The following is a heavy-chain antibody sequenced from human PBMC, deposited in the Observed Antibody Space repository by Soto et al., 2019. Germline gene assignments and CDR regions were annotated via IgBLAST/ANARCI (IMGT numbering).Heavy chain of an antibody. CDR3: VRGDNGNFRMIY. Sequence: PGGSLRLSCAASGFTFSSCGMHWVRQAPGKGLEWVAVIWYDGSNKYYADSVKGRFTISRDNAKNTLYLQMNSLRPEDTAVYYCVRGDNGNFRMIYWGQGTLVTVSS. CDR1: GFTFSSCG. CDR2: IWYDGSNK. V-gene: IGHV3-33*03. D-gene: IGHD3-10*01. J-gene: IGHJ4*02.